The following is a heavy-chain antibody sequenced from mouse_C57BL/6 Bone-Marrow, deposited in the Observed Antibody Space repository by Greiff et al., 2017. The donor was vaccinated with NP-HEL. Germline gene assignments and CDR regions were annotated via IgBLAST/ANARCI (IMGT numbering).Heavy chain of an antibody. D-gene: IGHD1-1*01. Sequence: DVMLVESGGGLVQPGGSLKLSCAASGFTFSDYGMAWVRQAPRKGPEWVAFISNFAYSIYYADTVTGRFTISRENAKNTLYLEMSSLRSEDTAMYYCGRRNYYGAHYAMDYWGQGTSVTVSS. V-gene: IGHV5-15*04. CDR1: GFTFSDYG. CDR3: GRRNYYGAHYAMDY. CDR2: ISNFAYSI. J-gene: IGHJ4*01.